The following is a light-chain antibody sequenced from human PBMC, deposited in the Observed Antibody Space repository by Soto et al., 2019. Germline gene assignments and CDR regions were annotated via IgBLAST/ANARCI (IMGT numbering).Light chain of an antibody. CDR2: GAS. CDR1: QSVSSSY. Sequence: EIVLTQSPGTLSLSPGERVTLSCRASQSVSSSYLAWYQQKPGQAPRLLIYGASSRATGIPDRFSGSGSGTAFTLTISRLEPEDLAGNYGQQYGSSLFGPGTKVDIK. J-gene: IGKJ3*01. CDR3: QQYGSSL. V-gene: IGKV3-20*01.